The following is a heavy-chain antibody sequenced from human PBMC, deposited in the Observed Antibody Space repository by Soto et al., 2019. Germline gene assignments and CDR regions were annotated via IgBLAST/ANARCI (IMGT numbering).Heavy chain of an antibody. D-gene: IGHD6-19*01. CDR1: GGSISSYY. CDR2: IYYSRST. J-gene: IGHJ6*02. CDR3: ERDRTGIAVAGYEYYGMDV. V-gene: IGHV4-59*01. Sequence: SETLSLTCTVSGGSISSYYWSWIRQPPGKGLEWIGYIYYSRSTNYNPSLKSRVTISVDTSKNQFSLKLSSVTAADTAVYFCERDRTGIAVAGYEYYGMDVWGQGTTVTVSS.